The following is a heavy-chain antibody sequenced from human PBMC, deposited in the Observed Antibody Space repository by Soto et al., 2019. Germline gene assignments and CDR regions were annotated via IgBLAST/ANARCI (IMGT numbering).Heavy chain of an antibody. CDR3: ARGEYCSGGSCHWINYYHYGMDV. D-gene: IGHD2-15*01. J-gene: IGHJ6*02. Sequence: ASVKVACKASGYTFTSYAMHWVRQAPGQRLEWMGWINAGNGNTKYSQKFQGRVTITRDTSASTAYMELSSLRSEDTAVYYCARGEYCSGGSCHWINYYHYGMDVRGQRNTVTVYS. V-gene: IGHV1-3*01. CDR1: GYTFTSYA. CDR2: INAGNGNT.